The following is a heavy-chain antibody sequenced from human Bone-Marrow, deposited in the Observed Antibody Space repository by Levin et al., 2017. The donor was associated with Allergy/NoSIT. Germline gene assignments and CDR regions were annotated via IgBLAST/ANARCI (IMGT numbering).Heavy chain of an antibody. CDR3: ERDMGHAILLVAAMDV. Sequence: GGSLRLSCAASGFTFSNYAMTWVRQAPGKEPEWVSSIKDSGDRTYYSDSVKGRFTISRDNSKNTLFLQMNSLRVEDTALSYCERDMGHAILLVAAMDVWGQGTTVTVS. J-gene: IGHJ6*02. V-gene: IGHV3-23*01. CDR1: GFTFSNYA. D-gene: IGHD2-8*02. CDR2: IKDSGDRT.